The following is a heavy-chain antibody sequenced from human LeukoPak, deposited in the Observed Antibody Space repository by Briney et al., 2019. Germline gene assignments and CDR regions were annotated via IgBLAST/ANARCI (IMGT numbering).Heavy chain of an antibody. CDR1: GFTVSSNY. Sequence: GGSLRLSCAASGFTVSSNYMSWVRQAPGKGLEWVSVIYSGGSTYYADSVKGRFTISRDNSKNTLYLQMNSLRAEDTAVYYCARHVILTGYSRFDPWGQGTLVTVSS. V-gene: IGHV3-66*04. CDR2: IYSGGST. D-gene: IGHD3-9*01. J-gene: IGHJ5*02. CDR3: ARHVILTGYSRFDP.